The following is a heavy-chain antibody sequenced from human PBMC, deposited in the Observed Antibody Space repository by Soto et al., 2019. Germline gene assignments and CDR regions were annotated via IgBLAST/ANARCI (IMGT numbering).Heavy chain of an antibody. CDR2: ISAYNGNT. CDR3: ASHDGSGSYYYGMDV. Sequence: ASVKVSCKASGYTFTSYGISWVRQAPGQGLEWMGWISAYNGNTNYAQKLQGRVTMTTDTSTSTAYMELRSLRSDDTAVYYCASHDGSGSYYYGMDVWGKGTTVTISS. CDR1: GYTFTSYG. J-gene: IGHJ6*04. V-gene: IGHV1-18*04. D-gene: IGHD3-10*01.